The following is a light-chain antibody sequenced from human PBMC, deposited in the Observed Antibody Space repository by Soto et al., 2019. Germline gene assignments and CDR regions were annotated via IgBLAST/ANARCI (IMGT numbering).Light chain of an antibody. V-gene: IGLV1-40*01. J-gene: IGLJ1*01. Sequence: QSVLTQPPSVSGAPGQRVTISCTGSSSNIGAGYDVHWYQQLPGTAPKLLIYRPSGVPDRFSGSKSGTSASLAITGLQAEDEADYYCQSYDSSLSAPYVFGTGTKVTVL. CDR3: QSYDSSLSAPYV. CDR1: SSNIGAGYD.